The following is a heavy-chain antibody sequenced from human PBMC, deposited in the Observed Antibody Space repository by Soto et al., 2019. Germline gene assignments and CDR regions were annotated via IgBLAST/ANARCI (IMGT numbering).Heavy chain of an antibody. CDR2: IIPTFGTV. J-gene: IGHJ6*02. CDR3: ASFDGTLVRGGRSSPYEMEV. V-gene: IGHV1-69*01. Sequence: QVLLVQSGPEVKKPGSSVKVSCKASGGTFNNYAINWVRQAPGKGLEWMGGIIPTFGTVNHAQKFQGRVTITADESTTTAYMELNSLRSEDTAIYYCASFDGTLVRGGRSSPYEMEVWGQGTTVIVSS. D-gene: IGHD3-10*01. CDR1: GGTFNNYA.